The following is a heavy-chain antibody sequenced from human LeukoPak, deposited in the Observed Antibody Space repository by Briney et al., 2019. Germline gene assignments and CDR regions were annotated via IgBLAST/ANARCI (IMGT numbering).Heavy chain of an antibody. Sequence: GRSLRLSCAASGFTFSSYGMHWVRQAPGKGLEWVAVISYDGSNKYYADSVKGRFTISRDSSKNTLYLQMNSLRAEDTAVYYCAKGGNSYGYGSAFDIWGQGTMVTVSS. CDR2: ISYDGSNK. D-gene: IGHD5-18*01. J-gene: IGHJ3*02. V-gene: IGHV3-30*18. CDR1: GFTFSSYG. CDR3: AKGGNSYGYGSAFDI.